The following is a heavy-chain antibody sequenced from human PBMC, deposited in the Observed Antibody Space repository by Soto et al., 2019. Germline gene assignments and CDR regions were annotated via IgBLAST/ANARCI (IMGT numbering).Heavy chain of an antibody. CDR2: ITPIFGTA. J-gene: IGHJ3*02. Sequence: SVKVSFNASDGTFSSYAISWLRHTPGQGLEWMGGITPIFGTANYAQKFQGRVTITADESTSTAYMERSSLRSEDTAVYYCARGGGGDYYDSSGYHAFDIWGQGTMVTVSS. CDR3: ARGGGGDYYDSSGYHAFDI. CDR1: DGTFSSYA. D-gene: IGHD3-22*01. V-gene: IGHV1-69*01.